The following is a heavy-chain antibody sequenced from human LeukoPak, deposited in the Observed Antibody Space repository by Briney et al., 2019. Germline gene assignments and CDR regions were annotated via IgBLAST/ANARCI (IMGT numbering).Heavy chain of an antibody. CDR3: AALRLGELSLV. CDR1: GYTFTSYG. CDR2: ISAYNGNT. J-gene: IGHJ4*02. Sequence: ASVKVSCKASGYTFTSYGISWVRQAPGQGLEWMGWISAYNGNTNYAQKLQGRVTMTRDTSISTAYMELSRLRSDDTAVYYCAALRLGELSLVWGQGTLVTVSS. V-gene: IGHV1-18*01. D-gene: IGHD3-16*02.